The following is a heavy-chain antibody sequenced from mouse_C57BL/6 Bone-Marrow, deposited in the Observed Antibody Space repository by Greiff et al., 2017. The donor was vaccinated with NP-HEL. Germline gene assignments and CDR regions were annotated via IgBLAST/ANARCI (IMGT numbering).Heavy chain of an antibody. CDR2: INPNNGGT. CDR1: GYTFTDYY. D-gene: IGHD2-3*01. J-gene: IGHJ4*01. CDR3: ARRDDGYYVGLYAMDY. Sequence: EVQLQQSGPELVKPGASVKISCKASGYTFTDYYMNWVKQSHGKSLEWIGDINPNNGGTSYNQKFKGKATLTVDKSSSTAYMELRSLTSEDSAVYYCARRDDGYYVGLYAMDYWGQGTSVTVSS. V-gene: IGHV1-26*01.